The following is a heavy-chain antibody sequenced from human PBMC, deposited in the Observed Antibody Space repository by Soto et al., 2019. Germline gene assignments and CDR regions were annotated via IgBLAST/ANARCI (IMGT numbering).Heavy chain of an antibody. CDR1: GFTFSSYD. CDR2: IGTAGDT. CDR3: ARAIGPTCFDY. D-gene: IGHD3-22*01. J-gene: IGHJ4*02. V-gene: IGHV3-13*04. Sequence: PGGSLRLSCSASGFTFSSYDMHWVRQGPGKGLEWVSAIGTAGDTNYAGSVKGRFTISRENAKNSLYLQMNSLSAGDTAIYFCARAIGPTCFDYCRQVHLFTASS.